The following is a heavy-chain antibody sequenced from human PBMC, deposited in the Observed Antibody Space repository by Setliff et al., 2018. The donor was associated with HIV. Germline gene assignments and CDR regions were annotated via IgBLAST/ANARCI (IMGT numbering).Heavy chain of an antibody. D-gene: IGHD3-16*01. CDR2: IIPIFGTA. J-gene: IGHJ6*03. Sequence: SVKVSCKASGGTFSSYAISWVRQAPGQGLEWMGGIIPIFGTANYAQKFQGRVTITADESTSTVYMELSSLRSEDTAVYYCARCGAGEWHLYMDVWGKGTAVTVSS. CDR3: ARCGAGEWHLYMDV. CDR1: GGTFSSYA. V-gene: IGHV1-69*13.